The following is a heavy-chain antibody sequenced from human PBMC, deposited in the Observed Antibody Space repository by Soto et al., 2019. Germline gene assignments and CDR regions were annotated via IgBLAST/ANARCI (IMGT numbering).Heavy chain of an antibody. D-gene: IGHD3-3*01. CDR3: AKDGMEWLLYGYNWFDP. Sequence: GGSLRLSCAASGFTFSSYAMSWVRQAPGKGLEWVSAISGSGGSTYYADSVKGRFTISRDNSKNTLYLQMNSLRAEDTAVYYCAKDGMEWLLYGYNWFDPWGQGTLVTVSS. CDR1: GFTFSSYA. J-gene: IGHJ5*02. V-gene: IGHV3-23*01. CDR2: ISGSGGST.